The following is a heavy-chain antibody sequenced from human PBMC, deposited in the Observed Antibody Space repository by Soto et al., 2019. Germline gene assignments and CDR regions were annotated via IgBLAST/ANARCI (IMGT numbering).Heavy chain of an antibody. CDR2: ISSSSSYI. D-gene: IGHD3-22*01. CDR1: GFTFSSYS. Sequence: GGSLRLSCAASGFTFSSYSMNWVRQAPGKGLEWVSSISSSSSYIYYADSVKGRFTISRDNAKNSLYLQMNSLRAEDTAVYYCARDSRDSSGSLDYWGQGTLVTVS. J-gene: IGHJ4*02. V-gene: IGHV3-21*01. CDR3: ARDSRDSSGSLDY.